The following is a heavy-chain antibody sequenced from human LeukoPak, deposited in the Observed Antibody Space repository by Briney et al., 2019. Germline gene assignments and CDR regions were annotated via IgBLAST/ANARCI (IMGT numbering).Heavy chain of an antibody. CDR1: GFTFSGYW. CDR2: IKEDGSES. J-gene: IGHJ4*02. V-gene: IGHV3-7*03. D-gene: IGHD5-12*01. CDR3: ARFPRDPWRFDY. Sequence: GGSLRLSCAASGFTFSGYWMSWVRQAPGKGLEWVANIKEDGSESYYVDSVKGRFTISRDNTKNSLYLQMNSLRAEDTAVYYCARFPRDPWRFDYWGQGTLVTVSS.